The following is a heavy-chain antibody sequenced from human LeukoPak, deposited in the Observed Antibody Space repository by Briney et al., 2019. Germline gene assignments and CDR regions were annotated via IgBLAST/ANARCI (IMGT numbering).Heavy chain of an antibody. CDR3: ARVGSGSYFYYYYYMDV. D-gene: IGHD3-10*01. Sequence: ASVKVSCKASGFALTTYNIVWLRQAPGQGLEWVGWVSAFNENTHYSRKFQGRVTMTRDTSTSTAYMELRSLRSDDTAVYYCARVGSGSYFYYYYYMDVWGKGTTVTVSS. J-gene: IGHJ6*03. CDR2: VSAFNENT. CDR1: GFALTTYN. V-gene: IGHV1-18*01.